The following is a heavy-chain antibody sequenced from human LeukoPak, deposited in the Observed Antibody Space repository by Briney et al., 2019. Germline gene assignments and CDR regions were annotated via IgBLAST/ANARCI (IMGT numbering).Heavy chain of an antibody. CDR2: IKQDGSEK. J-gene: IGHJ3*02. Sequence: GGSLRLSCAASGFTFSSYWMSWVRQAPGKGLEWVANIKQDGSEKYYVDSVKGRFTISRDNAKNSLYLQMNSLRAEDTAVYYCARGECSSTSCSADAFDIWGQGTMVTVSS. CDR3: ARGECSSTSCSADAFDI. D-gene: IGHD2-2*01. V-gene: IGHV3-7*01. CDR1: GFTFSSYW.